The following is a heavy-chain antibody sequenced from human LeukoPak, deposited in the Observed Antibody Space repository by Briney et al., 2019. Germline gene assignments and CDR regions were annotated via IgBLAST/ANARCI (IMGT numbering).Heavy chain of an antibody. CDR1: GFTFSSYW. J-gene: IGHJ6*02. Sequence: GGSLRLSCVASGFTFSSYWMSWVRQAPGKGLEWVANIKQDGSAKYYVDSVKGRFTISRDNTRNSLYLQMNSLRAEDTAVYYCARDRAGIAVAGTKGAYYYYGMDVWGQGTTVTVSS. CDR2: IKQDGSAK. D-gene: IGHD6-19*01. V-gene: IGHV3-7*01. CDR3: ARDRAGIAVAGTKGAYYYYGMDV.